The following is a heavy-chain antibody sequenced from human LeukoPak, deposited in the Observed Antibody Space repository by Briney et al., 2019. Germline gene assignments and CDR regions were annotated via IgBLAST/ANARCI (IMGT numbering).Heavy chain of an antibody. CDR2: VSSHGNDG. V-gene: IGHV3-30*01. Sequence: GGSLRLSCAVSEFTFSHFAMHWVRQAPGKGLEWVAVVSSHGNDGYYADSVKGRFTISRDNSKNTLYLQIDSLRAEDTAIYYCTRDAHNFNDFDYWGQGTLVTVSS. CDR1: EFTFSHFA. D-gene: IGHD5-24*01. J-gene: IGHJ4*02. CDR3: TRDAHNFNDFDY.